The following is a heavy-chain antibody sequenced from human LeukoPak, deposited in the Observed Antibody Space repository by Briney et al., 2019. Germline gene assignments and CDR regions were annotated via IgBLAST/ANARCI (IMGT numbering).Heavy chain of an antibody. CDR2: IYYSGST. Sequence: PSETLSITCTVSGGSISSGDYYWSWIRQPPGKGLEWIGYIYYSGSTYYNPSLKSRVTISVDTSKNQFSLKLSSVTAADTAVYYCARESGGGESSGQSFDYWGQGTLVTVSS. CDR1: GGSISSGDYY. CDR3: ARESGGGESSGQSFDY. D-gene: IGHD3-22*01. V-gene: IGHV4-30-4*01. J-gene: IGHJ4*02.